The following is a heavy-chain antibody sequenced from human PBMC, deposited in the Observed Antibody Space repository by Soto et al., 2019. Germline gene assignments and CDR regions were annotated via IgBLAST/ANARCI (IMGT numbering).Heavy chain of an antibody. D-gene: IGHD3-22*01. CDR1: GGSFSGYY. CDR3: ARERRGYYHTPQYFQH. CDR2: INHSGST. Sequence: QVQLQQWGAGLLKPSETLSLTCAVYGGSFSGYYWSWIRQPPGKGLEWIGEINHSGSTNYKPSLKSRVTISVDTSKNQFSLKLSSVTAADTAVYYCARERRGYYHTPQYFQHWGQGTLVTVSS. V-gene: IGHV4-34*01. J-gene: IGHJ1*01.